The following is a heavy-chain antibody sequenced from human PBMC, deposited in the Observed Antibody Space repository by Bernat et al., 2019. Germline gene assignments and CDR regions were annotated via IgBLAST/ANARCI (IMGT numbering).Heavy chain of an antibody. CDR2: FDPDDGET. CDR3: ATLVGEYAFDT. D-gene: IGHD2-21*01. Sequence: QVQLVQSGAEVKKPGASVKVSCKVSGYTFTDLSMHWVRQAPGKGLEWMGGFDPDDGETIYAQKVQGRVTMTTDTSRDTAYVELRSLRSEDTGVYYCATLVGEYAFDTWGQGTMVTVSS. V-gene: IGHV1-24*01. J-gene: IGHJ3*02. CDR1: GYTFTDLS.